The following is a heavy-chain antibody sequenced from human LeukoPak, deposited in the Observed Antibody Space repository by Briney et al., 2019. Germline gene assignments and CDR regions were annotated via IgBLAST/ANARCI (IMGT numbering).Heavy chain of an antibody. CDR1: GDSFSNYG. CDR3: ALSLRYYNSSGYYPWDY. V-gene: IGHV1-18*01. CDR2: ISADSGDR. Sequence: ASVKVSCKASGDSFSNYGFAWVRQAPGQGLEWMGWISADSGDRYYAQNFQHRVTMTTDTSTTTGYMELSSLRSEDTAVYYCALSLRYYNSSGYYPWDYWGQGTLVTVSS. D-gene: IGHD3-22*01. J-gene: IGHJ4*02.